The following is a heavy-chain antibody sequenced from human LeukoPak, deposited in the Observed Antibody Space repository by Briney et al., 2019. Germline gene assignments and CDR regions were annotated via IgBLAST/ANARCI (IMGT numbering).Heavy chain of an antibody. Sequence: PGGSLRLSCAASGFTFSSYAMHWVRQAPGKGLEWVAVISYDGSNKYYADSVKGRFTISRDNSKNTLYLQMNSLRAEDTAVYYCARESYYYDSSGYLIPNYFDYWGQGTLVTVSS. D-gene: IGHD3-22*01. J-gene: IGHJ4*02. CDR2: ISYDGSNK. CDR1: GFTFSSYA. V-gene: IGHV3-30*04. CDR3: ARESYYYDSSGYLIPNYFDY.